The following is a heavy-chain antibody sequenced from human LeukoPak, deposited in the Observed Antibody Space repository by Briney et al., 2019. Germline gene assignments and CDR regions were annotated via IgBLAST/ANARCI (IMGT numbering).Heavy chain of an antibody. D-gene: IGHD1-26*01. CDR2: IYHSGST. V-gene: IGHV4-59*01. J-gene: IGHJ5*02. Sequence: TSETLSLTCTVSGGSISSYYWSWIRQPPGKGLEWIGYIYHSGSTNYNPSLKSRVTISVDTSKNQFSLKLSSVTAADTAVYYCAREPSYLSWFDPWGQGTLVTVSS. CDR3: AREPSYLSWFDP. CDR1: GGSISSYY.